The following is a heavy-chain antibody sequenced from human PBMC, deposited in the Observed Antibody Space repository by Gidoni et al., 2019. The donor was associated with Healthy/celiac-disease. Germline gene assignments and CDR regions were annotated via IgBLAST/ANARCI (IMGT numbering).Heavy chain of an antibody. CDR3: ARDRPTDSSGYYYY. J-gene: IGHJ4*02. CDR1: GFTVSSNY. V-gene: IGHV3-66*01. D-gene: IGHD3-22*01. Sequence: EVQLVESGGGLVQPGGSLSLSCAASGFTVSSNYMSWVRQAPGKGLEWVSVIYSGGSTYYADSVKSRFTISRDNSKNTLYLQMNSLRAEDTAVYYCARDRPTDSSGYYYYWGQGTLVTVSS. CDR2: IYSGGST.